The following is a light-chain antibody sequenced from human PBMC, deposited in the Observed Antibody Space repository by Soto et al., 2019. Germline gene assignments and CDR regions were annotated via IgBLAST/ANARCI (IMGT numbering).Light chain of an antibody. Sequence: EIVLTQSPGTLSLSPGERSTLSCRASQSVSSSYLTWYQQKPGQAPRLIIYAASNRATGIPDRFSGSGSGTDFTLTISRLEPEDVATYYCQKYNSAPAWTCGQGTKVDIK. J-gene: IGKJ1*01. CDR3: QKYNSAPAWT. V-gene: IGKV3-20*01. CDR2: AAS. CDR1: QSVSSSY.